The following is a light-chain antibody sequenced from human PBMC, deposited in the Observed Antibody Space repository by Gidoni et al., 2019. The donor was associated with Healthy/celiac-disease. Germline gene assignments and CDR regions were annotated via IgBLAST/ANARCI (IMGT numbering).Light chain of an antibody. CDR3: QRYDNLLALT. Sequence: DIQISQSPSSLSASVGDRVTITCQASQDIRNSLNWYQQKPGKAPKLLIYDASNLETGVPSRFSGSGSGTDFTFTISSLQPEDIATYFCQRYDNLLALTFGGGTKVEIK. J-gene: IGKJ4*01. V-gene: IGKV1-33*01. CDR1: QDIRNS. CDR2: DAS.